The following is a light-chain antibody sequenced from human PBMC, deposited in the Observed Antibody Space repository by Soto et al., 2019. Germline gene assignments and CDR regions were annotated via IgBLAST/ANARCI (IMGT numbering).Light chain of an antibody. J-gene: IGLJ1*01. CDR2: EGS. V-gene: IGLV2-23*01. CDR3: CSYAGSSAHV. Sequence: QPVLTQPASVSGSPGQSITISCTGTSSDVGSYNLVSWYQQHPGKAPKLMIYEGSKRPSGVSNRFSGSKSGNTASLTISGLQAEDEADYYCCSYAGSSAHVFGTGTKLTVL. CDR1: SSDVGSYNL.